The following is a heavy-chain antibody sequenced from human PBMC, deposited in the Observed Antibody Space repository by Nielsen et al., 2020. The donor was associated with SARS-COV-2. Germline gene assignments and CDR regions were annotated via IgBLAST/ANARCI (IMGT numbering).Heavy chain of an antibody. CDR2: IYPGDSDT. D-gene: IGHD5-18*01. CDR3: ARLGGYSYGSSGTKFDP. J-gene: IGHJ5*02. CDR1: GYSFTSYW. V-gene: IGHV5-51*01. Sequence: GESLKISCKGSGYSFTSYWIGWVRQMPGKGLEWMGIIYPGDSDTRYSPSLQGQVTISADKSISTAYLQWSSLKASDTAMYYCARLGGYSYGSSGTKFDPWGQGTLVTVSS.